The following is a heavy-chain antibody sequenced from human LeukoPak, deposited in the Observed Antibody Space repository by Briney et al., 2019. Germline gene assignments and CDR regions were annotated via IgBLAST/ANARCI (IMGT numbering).Heavy chain of an antibody. CDR3: ARDKEMPTMYYFDY. CDR1: GFTFSSYA. V-gene: IGHV3-30*04. CDR2: ISYDGSNK. Sequence: GGSLRLSCAASGFTFSSYAMHWVRQAPGKGLEWVAVISYDGSNKYYADSVKGRFTISRDNSKNTLYLQMNSLRAEDTAVYYCARDKEMPTMYYFDYWGQGTLVTVSS. D-gene: IGHD5-24*01. J-gene: IGHJ4*02.